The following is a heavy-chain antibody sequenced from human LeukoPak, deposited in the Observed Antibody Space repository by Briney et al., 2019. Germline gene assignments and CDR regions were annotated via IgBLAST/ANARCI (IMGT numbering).Heavy chain of an antibody. J-gene: IGHJ4*02. V-gene: IGHV1-18*01. CDR1: GGTFSSYA. CDR3: ARAPSGFTYGPGDH. D-gene: IGHD5-18*01. Sequence: ASVKVSCKASGGTFSSYAISWVRQAPGQGLEWMGWISTYDGDANYAQQLQGRVTMTTDTSTITAYMELRSLRSDDTAVYYCARAPSGFTYGPGDHWGQGTLVTVSS. CDR2: ISTYDGDA.